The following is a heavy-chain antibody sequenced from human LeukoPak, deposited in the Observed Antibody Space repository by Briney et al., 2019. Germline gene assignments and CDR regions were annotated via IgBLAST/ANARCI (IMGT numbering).Heavy chain of an antibody. J-gene: IGHJ4*02. CDR2: ISSLGSTI. V-gene: IGHV3-11*04. CDR1: GFTFSRYY. CDR3: GRDKSD. Sequence: GGSLRLSCAASGFTFSRYYMHSVRQAPGKGLEWVSYISSLGSTIYYTDSVKGRFTISRDNAKNSLFLQMNSPRAEDTAVYYCGRDKSDWGQGTLVTVSS.